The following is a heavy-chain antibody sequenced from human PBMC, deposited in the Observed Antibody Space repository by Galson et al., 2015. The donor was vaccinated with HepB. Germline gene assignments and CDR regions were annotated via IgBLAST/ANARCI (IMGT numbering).Heavy chain of an antibody. CDR3: AREGSYSGYYYGMDV. D-gene: IGHD1-26*01. Sequence: LRLSCAASGFTFDDYAMHWVRQAPGKGLEWVSGISWNSGSIGYADSVKGRFTISRDNAKNSLYLQMNSLRVEDTAVYYCAREGSYSGYYYGMDVWGQGTTVTVSS. J-gene: IGHJ6*02. CDR2: ISWNSGSI. V-gene: IGHV3-9*01. CDR1: GFTFDDYA.